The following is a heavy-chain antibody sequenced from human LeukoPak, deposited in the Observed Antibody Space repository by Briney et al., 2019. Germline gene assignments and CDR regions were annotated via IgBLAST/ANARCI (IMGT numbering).Heavy chain of an antibody. D-gene: IGHD3-22*01. CDR2: ISAGNGNT. CDR3: ALNYYDSSGSDAFDI. J-gene: IGHJ3*02. CDR1: GYTFTSYA. V-gene: IGHV1-3*01. Sequence: GASVKVSCKASGYTFTSYAMHWVRQAPGQRLEWMGWISAGNGNTKYSQKFQGRVTITRDTSASTAYMELSSLRSEDTAVYYCALNYYDSSGSDAFDIWGQGTMVTVSS.